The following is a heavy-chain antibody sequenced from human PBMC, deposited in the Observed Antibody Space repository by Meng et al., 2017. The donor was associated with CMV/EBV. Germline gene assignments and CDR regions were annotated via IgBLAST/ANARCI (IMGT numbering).Heavy chain of an antibody. D-gene: IGHD5-18*01. CDR3: ARGSGYAFDI. CDR1: GFTFSSYA. CDR2: ISDDGSKK. J-gene: IGHJ3*02. Sequence: GESLKISCAASGFTFSSYAMHWVRKAPGKGLEWVAVISDDGSKKYYADSVKGRFTISRDNSKNTLYLQMNSLRAEDTAVYYCARGSGYAFDIWGQGTMVTVSS. V-gene: IGHV3-30*04.